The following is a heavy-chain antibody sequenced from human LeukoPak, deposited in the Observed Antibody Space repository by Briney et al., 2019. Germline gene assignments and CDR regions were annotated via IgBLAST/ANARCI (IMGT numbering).Heavy chain of an antibody. J-gene: IGHJ4*02. CDR3: ARQGYGPATIKY. Sequence: PSETLSLTCAVYGGSFSGYYWSWIRQPPGKGLEWIGEINHSGSTKYNPSLKSRDTMSVDTSKNQFSLKLSSVTAADTAIYYCARQGYGPATIKYWGQGTLVTVSS. V-gene: IGHV4-34*01. CDR1: GGSFSGYY. CDR2: INHSGST. D-gene: IGHD1-1*01.